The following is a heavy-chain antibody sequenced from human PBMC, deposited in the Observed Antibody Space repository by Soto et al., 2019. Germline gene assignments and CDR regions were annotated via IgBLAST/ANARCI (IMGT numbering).Heavy chain of an antibody. CDR3: ALDRGVSYVDY. V-gene: IGHV4-59*01. D-gene: IGHD3-10*01. CDR2: IYYSGST. J-gene: IGHJ4*01. Sequence: TTPRPGAVAEGSRSSYYGSRLRQPPGKGLEWIGYIYYSGSTNYNPSLKSRVTISVDTSKNQFSLKLSSVTAADSAVYYCALDRGVSYVDYWGHATLVTL. CDR1: EGSRSSYY.